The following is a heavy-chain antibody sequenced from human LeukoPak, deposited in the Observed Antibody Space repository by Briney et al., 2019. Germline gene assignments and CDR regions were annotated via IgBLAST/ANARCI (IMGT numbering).Heavy chain of an antibody. J-gene: IGHJ4*02. Sequence: PSETLSLTCTVSGDSISSADYSWSWIRQPPGKGLEWIGYIYYSGSTYYNPPLKSRVTISVDTSKNHFSLKLSSVTAADTAVYYCARVHSPKNSYGPQYYFDYWGQGTLVTVSS. V-gene: IGHV4-30-4*01. D-gene: IGHD5-18*01. CDR2: IYYSGST. CDR1: GDSISSADYS. CDR3: ARVHSPKNSYGPQYYFDY.